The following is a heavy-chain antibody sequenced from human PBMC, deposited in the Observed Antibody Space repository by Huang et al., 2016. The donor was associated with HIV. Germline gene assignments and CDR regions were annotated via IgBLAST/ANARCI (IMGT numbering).Heavy chain of an antibody. J-gene: IGHJ4*02. V-gene: IGHV1-69*01. Sequence: QVKLVQSGAEVTKPGSSVKVSCKASGGTFSSYGISWGRQAPGQGLEWMGGISPIFGTAKEAQKFQDRVTITADESTSTTYMEVSSLRSEDTAVYYCARAPIAGGGRDFDEGAEYDYWGQGTLVTVSS. CDR3: ARAPIAGGGRDFDEGAEYDY. CDR1: GGTFSSYG. CDR2: ISPIFGTA. D-gene: IGHD6-13*01.